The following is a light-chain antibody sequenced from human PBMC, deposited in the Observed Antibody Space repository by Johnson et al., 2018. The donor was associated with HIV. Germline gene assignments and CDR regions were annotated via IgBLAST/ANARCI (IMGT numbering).Light chain of an antibody. J-gene: IGLJ1*01. CDR2: ENN. CDR1: SSNIGNNY. Sequence: QSVLTQPPSVSAAPGQKVTISCSGSSSNIGNNYVYWYQVLPGTAPKLLIYENNQRPSGIPDRFSGSKSGTSATLGITGLQTGDEADYYCGTGDNSLRTGRVCGTRTKVTVL. CDR3: GTGDNSLRTGRV. V-gene: IGLV1-51*02.